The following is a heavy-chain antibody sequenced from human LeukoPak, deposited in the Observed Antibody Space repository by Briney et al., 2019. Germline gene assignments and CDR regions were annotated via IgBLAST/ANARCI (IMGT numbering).Heavy chain of an antibody. D-gene: IGHD6-19*01. Sequence: GGSLRLSCAASGFTFSSYGIRWVRQAPGKGLEWVAFIRYDGSNKNYADSVKGRFTISRDNSKNTLYLQMNSLRAEDTAVYYCAKGSKAVLFTRDYYLDVRGKGTTVTISS. V-gene: IGHV3-30*02. CDR2: IRYDGSNK. CDR3: AKGSKAVLFTRDYYLDV. J-gene: IGHJ6*03. CDR1: GFTFSSYG.